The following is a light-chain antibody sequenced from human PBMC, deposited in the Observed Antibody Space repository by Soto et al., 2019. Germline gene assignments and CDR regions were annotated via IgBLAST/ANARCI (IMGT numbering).Light chain of an antibody. CDR3: QQYNSYS. Sequence: DIQMTQSPSTLSASVGDRATITCRASQSISSWLAWYQQKPGKAPKLLIYDASSLESGVPSRFSGSGSGTEFTLTISSLQPDDFATYYCQQYNSYSFGQGTKVDIK. J-gene: IGKJ1*01. CDR1: QSISSW. CDR2: DAS. V-gene: IGKV1-5*01.